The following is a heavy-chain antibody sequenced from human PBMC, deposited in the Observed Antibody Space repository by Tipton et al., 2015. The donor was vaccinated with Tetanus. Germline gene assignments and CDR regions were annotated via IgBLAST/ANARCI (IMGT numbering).Heavy chain of an antibody. CDR3: ACHRHSNWFDY. CDR1: GLTFSDYT. D-gene: IGHD6-13*01. V-gene: IGHV3-48*02. Sequence: YLRLSCAASGLTFSDYTMNWVRQAPGKGLEWVSYISASGTIIFYADSVRGRFTVSRDNAKYSLYLQMNSLRDEDTAVYFCACHRHSNWFDYWGQGTLVTVSS. CDR2: ISASGTII. J-gene: IGHJ4*02.